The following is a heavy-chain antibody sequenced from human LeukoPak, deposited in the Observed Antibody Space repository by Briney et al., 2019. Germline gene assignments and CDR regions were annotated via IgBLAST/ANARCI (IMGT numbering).Heavy chain of an antibody. J-gene: IGHJ4*02. CDR1: GYTFTSYY. CDR3: ARGEADYDFWSGYTGFDY. Sequence: GASAKVSCKASGYTFTSYYMHWVRQAPGQGLEWMGIINPSGGSTSYAQKFQGRVTMTRDTSTSTVYMELSSLRSEDTAVYYCARGEADYDFWSGYTGFDYWGQGTLVTVSS. CDR2: INPSGGST. D-gene: IGHD3-3*01. V-gene: IGHV1-46*01.